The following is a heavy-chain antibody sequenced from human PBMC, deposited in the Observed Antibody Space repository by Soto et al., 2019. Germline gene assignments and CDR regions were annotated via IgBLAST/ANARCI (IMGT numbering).Heavy chain of an antibody. D-gene: IGHD5-12*01. Sequence: QVQLVQSGAEVKKPGASVKVSCKVSGKTLSELSINWVRQSPGKGLEWMGGFDPDHGKTLYAQKFQGRVTVTEETSTATAYMEVSSLRSQDTAVYYCATGGVSGYPFHYWGQGTLVTVSS. CDR3: ATGGVSGYPFHY. J-gene: IGHJ4*02. CDR2: FDPDHGKT. V-gene: IGHV1-24*01. CDR1: GKTLSELS.